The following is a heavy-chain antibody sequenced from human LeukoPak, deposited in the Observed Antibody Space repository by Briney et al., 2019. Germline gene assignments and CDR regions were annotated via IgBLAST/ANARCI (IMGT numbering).Heavy chain of an antibody. D-gene: IGHD6-6*01. J-gene: IGHJ4*02. CDR3: ARDSSSSGRFDS. V-gene: IGHV3-66*02. CDR2: IYSGGST. CDR1: GFTVSSNY. Sequence: GGSLRLSCAASGFTVSSNYMSWVRQAPGKGLEWVSVIYSGGSTYYADSVKGRFTISRDNSKNTLYLQMNSLRGEDTAVYYCARDSSSSGRFDSWGQGTLVTVSS.